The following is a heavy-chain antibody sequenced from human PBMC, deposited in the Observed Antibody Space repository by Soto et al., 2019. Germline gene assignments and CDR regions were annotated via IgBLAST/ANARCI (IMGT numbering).Heavy chain of an antibody. V-gene: IGHV3-48*02. CDR1: GFTFSSYS. J-gene: IGHJ4*02. D-gene: IGHD3-3*01. CDR2: IGTTSSSI. CDR3: ARKGVALDY. Sequence: GGSLRLSCAASGFTFSSYSMNWVNKPPGKGLAWISEIGTTSSSIYYADSVKGRFTICRDNANNSHFLQKNSLTDEDTAVYYCARKGVALDYWGQRALVTVAS.